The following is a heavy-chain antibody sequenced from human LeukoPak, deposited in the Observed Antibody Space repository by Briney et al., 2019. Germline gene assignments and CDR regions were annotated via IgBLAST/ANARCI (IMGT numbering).Heavy chain of an antibody. V-gene: IGHV3-30-3*01. CDR1: GFTFSSYA. D-gene: IGHD2-15*01. J-gene: IGHJ3*02. CDR2: ISYDGSNK. CDR3: ARALDMSFDI. Sequence: GGSLRLYCAASGFTFSSYAMHWVRQAPGKGLEWVAVISYDGSNKYYADSVKGRFTISRDNSKNTLYLQMNSLRAEDTAVYYCARALDMSFDIWGQGTMVTVSS.